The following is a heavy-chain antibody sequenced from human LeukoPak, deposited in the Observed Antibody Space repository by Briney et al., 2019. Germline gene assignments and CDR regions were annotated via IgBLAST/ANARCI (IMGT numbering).Heavy chain of an antibody. Sequence: GGSLRLSCAASGFTFSNAWMSWVRQAPGKGLEWVANIKQDGSEKYYVDSVKGRFTISRDNAKNSLYLQMNSLRAEDTAVYYCARERYVEAPFDIWGQGTMVTVSS. J-gene: IGHJ3*02. CDR1: GFTFSNAW. CDR3: ARERYVEAPFDI. D-gene: IGHD5-12*01. V-gene: IGHV3-7*01. CDR2: IKQDGSEK.